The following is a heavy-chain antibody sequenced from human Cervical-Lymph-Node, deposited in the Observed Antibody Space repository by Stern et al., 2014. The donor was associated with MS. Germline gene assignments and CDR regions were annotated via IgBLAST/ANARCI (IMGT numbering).Heavy chain of an antibody. J-gene: IGHJ6*02. Sequence: VQLVESGGGVVQPGGSQRLSCTASGFTFEDYAMEWVRQVPGKGLEWVAIIWYDGSQKYYGDSVRGRFSVSRDNSRNTLYLQMKSLSLEDTAVYYCARKIPDYYYYAMDVWGQGTTVTVSS. V-gene: IGHV3-33*01. CDR1: GFTFEDYA. D-gene: IGHD2-2*02. CDR3: ARKIPDYYYYAMDV. CDR2: IWYDGSQK.